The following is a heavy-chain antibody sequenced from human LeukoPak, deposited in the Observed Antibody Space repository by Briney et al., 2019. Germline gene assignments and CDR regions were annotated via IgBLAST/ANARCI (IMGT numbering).Heavy chain of an antibody. Sequence: SQTLSLTCTVSGGSISSGDYYWSWIRQPPGKGLEWIGYIYYSGSTYYNPSLKSRVTISVDTAKNQFSLKLSSVTAADTAVYYCDREKGPHYDFWSGYYNSTNWFDPWGQGTLVTVSS. D-gene: IGHD3-3*01. CDR2: IYYSGST. CDR1: GGSISSGDYY. CDR3: DREKGPHYDFWSGYYNSTNWFDP. J-gene: IGHJ5*02. V-gene: IGHV4-30-4*08.